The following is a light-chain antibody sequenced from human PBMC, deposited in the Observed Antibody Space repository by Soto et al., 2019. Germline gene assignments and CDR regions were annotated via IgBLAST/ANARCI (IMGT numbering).Light chain of an antibody. Sequence: EIVLTQSPGTLSLSPGERATLSCRASQSVSSSYLAWYQQTPGQAPRLLIYGASSRATGIPDRFSGSGSGTDFTLTISRLEPEDFAVYYCQQYGSSPCMYTFGQGTKLEIK. CDR2: GAS. J-gene: IGKJ2*01. CDR3: QQYGSSPCMYT. CDR1: QSVSSSY. V-gene: IGKV3-20*01.